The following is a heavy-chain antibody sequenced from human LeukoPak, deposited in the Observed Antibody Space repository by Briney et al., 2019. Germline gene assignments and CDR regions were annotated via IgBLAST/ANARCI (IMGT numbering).Heavy chain of an antibody. J-gene: IGHJ3*02. CDR1: GYTLTELS. D-gene: IGHD3-9*01. V-gene: IGHV1-24*01. CDR3: ATAGARSYYDILTGSRPPNAFDI. Sequence: ASVKVSCKVSGYTLTELSMHWVRQAPGKGLEWMGGFDPEDGETIYAQKFQGRVTMTEDTSTDTAYMELSSLRSEDTAVYYCATAGARSYYDILTGSRPPNAFDIWGQGTMVTVSS. CDR2: FDPEDGET.